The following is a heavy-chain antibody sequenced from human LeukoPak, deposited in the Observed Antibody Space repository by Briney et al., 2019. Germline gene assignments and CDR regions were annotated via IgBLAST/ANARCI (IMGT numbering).Heavy chain of an antibody. CDR3: AKALNYDSYAFDI. CDR2: ISGSGAST. Sequence: PGGSLRLSCAASGFTFSSYAMSWVRQAPGKGLEWVSAISGSGASTYYADSVKGHFTISRDNSKNTPYLQMNSLRAEDTAVYYCAKALNYDSYAFDIWGQGTMVTVSS. V-gene: IGHV3-23*01. CDR1: GFTFSSYA. J-gene: IGHJ3*02. D-gene: IGHD3-16*01.